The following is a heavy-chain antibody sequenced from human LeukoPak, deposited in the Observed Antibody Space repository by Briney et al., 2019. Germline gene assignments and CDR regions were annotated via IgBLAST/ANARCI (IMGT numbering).Heavy chain of an antibody. J-gene: IGHJ4*02. CDR2: INPNSGGT. CDR1: GYTFTGYY. Sequence: APVKVSCKASGYTFTGYYMHWVPQAPGHGLEWMGWINPNSGGTNYAQKFQGRVTMTRDTSISTAYMELGRLRSDDTAVYYCAREGGPLLRYFDWLSWGQGTLVTVSS. CDR3: AREGGPLLRYFDWLS. D-gene: IGHD3-9*01. V-gene: IGHV1-2*02.